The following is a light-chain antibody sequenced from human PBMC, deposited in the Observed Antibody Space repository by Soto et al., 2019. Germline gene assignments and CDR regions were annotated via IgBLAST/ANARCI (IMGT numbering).Light chain of an antibody. Sequence: VGMTQSPFSLPVTLGQPAPISCGFSHSLLSGDGIAYLNCFQQRPGQSPRRLIYKVSYRDSGVPDRFSGSGSGTDFTLRISRVEAEDVGVYYCMQGTHWPPYTFGQGTKLEIK. V-gene: IGKV2-30*01. CDR2: KVS. CDR3: MQGTHWPPYT. J-gene: IGKJ2*01. CDR1: HSLLSGDGIAY.